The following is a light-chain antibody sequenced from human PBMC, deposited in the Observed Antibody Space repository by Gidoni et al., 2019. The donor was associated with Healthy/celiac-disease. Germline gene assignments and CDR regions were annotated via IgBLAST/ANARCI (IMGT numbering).Light chain of an antibody. CDR3: QQRWT. V-gene: IGKV3-11*01. CDR1: QGVSSY. J-gene: IGKJ2*02. CDR2: DAS. Sequence: EIVLTQFPATLSFSPGERATLSCRARQGVSSYLAWYQQKPGQAPRLLLYDASNRATGIPARFSGSVSGTDFTLTISSLEPEDFAVYYCQQRWTFGQGTKLEIK.